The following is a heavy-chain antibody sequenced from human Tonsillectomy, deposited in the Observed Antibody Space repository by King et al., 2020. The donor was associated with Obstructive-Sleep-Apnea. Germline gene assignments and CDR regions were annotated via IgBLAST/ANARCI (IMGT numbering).Heavy chain of an antibody. D-gene: IGHD1-7*01. V-gene: IGHV5-51*01. J-gene: IGHJ3*02. CDR3: ATQGDLLELRDDAFDI. CDR1: GHIFTRHWIGYW. Sequence: VQLVESGAEVKKPGESLKISCKGSGHIFTRHWIGYWIGWVRQMPGKGLEWMGIIYPGDSDTRYSPAFQGQVTISVDKSISTAYLQWNSLKASDTAMYYCATQGDLLELRDDAFDIWAQGTMVTVSS. CDR2: IYPGDSDT.